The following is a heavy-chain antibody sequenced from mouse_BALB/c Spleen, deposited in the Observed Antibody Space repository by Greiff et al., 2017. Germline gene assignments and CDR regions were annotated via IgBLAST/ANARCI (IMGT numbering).Heavy chain of an antibody. CDR2: ISTYYGDA. CDR1: GYTFTDYA. V-gene: IGHV1S137*01. D-gene: IGHD2-10*02. Sequence: QVQLQQSGAELVRPGVSVKISCKGSGYTFTDYAMHWVKQSHAKSLEWIGVISTYYGDASYNQKFKGKATMTEDKSSSTAYMELARLTSEDSAIYYCARGAYGNYWYFDVWGAGTTVTVSA. J-gene: IGHJ1*01. CDR3: ARGAYGNYWYFDV.